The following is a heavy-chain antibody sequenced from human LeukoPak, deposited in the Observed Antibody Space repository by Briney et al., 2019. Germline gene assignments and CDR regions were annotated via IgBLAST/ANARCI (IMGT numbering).Heavy chain of an antibody. CDR2: INHSGST. J-gene: IGHJ6*03. V-gene: IGHV4-34*01. CDR3: ARRLYCSSTSCFLGPYPRRSEYYYYMDV. Sequence: KPSETLSLTCAVYGGSFSGYYWSWIRQPPGKGLEWIGEINHSGSTNYNPPLKSRVTISVDTSKNQFSLKLSSVTAADTAVYYCARRLYCSSTSCFLGPYPRRSEYYYYMDVWGKGTTVTVSS. CDR1: GGSFSGYY. D-gene: IGHD2-2*01.